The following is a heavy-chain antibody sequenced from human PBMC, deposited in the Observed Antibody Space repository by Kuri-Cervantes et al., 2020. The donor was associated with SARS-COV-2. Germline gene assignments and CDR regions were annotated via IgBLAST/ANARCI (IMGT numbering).Heavy chain of an antibody. V-gene: IGHV3-33*01. CDR1: GFIFNNHG. CDR3: ARGRATVTVIGAFDI. CDR2: IWFDGSNE. J-gene: IGHJ3*02. Sequence: GGSLRLSCAASGFIFNNHGLHWVRQAPGKGLEWVAVIWFDGSNEYYADSVKGRFTISRDNSKGTVYLQMNSLRAEDTAVYYCARGRATVTVIGAFDIWGQGTMVTVSS. D-gene: IGHD4-17*01.